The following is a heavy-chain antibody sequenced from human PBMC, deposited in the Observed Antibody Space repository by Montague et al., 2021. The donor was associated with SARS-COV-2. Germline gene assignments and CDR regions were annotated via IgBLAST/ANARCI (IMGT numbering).Heavy chain of an antibody. J-gene: IGHJ4*02. CDR3: AAGLFYFDY. D-gene: IGHD6-13*01. CDR1: GFPFGDYA. Sequence: SLSLSLSGSGFPFGDYAISWIRQTPGKGLEWVGFIRSKAYGGTTQYAASAEGKFTISRDDSKSIAYLQINSLKSDDTALYYAAAGLFYFDYWGQGALVTVSS. CDR2: IRSKAYGGTT. V-gene: IGHV3-49*03.